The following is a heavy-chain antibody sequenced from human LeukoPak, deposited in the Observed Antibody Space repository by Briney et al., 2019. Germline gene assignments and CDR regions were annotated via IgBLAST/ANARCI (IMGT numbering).Heavy chain of an antibody. V-gene: IGHV1-46*01. Sequence: ASVKVSCKASGYTFTSYFIRWVRQAPGQGLEWMGIINPGGGGTGSAQKFQGRVTMTRDTSTSTVYMGLSSLRSEDTAVYYCARGDHSGGFDKMDYWGQGTLVTVSS. CDR1: GYTFTSYF. CDR3: ARGDHSGGFDKMDY. D-gene: IGHD1-26*01. CDR2: INPGGGGT. J-gene: IGHJ4*02.